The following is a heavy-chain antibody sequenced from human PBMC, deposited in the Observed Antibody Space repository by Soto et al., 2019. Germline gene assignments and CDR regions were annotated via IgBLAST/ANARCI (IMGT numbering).Heavy chain of an antibody. CDR1: GFSLTTRGVG. J-gene: IGHJ5*02. CDR3: ALIPNYYQYDWFDP. V-gene: IGHV2-5*02. CDR2: IYWDDDK. D-gene: IGHD3-16*01. Sequence: QITLKESGPTLVKPTQTLTLTCTFSGFSLTTRGVGVGWIRQPPGKALECLALIYWDDDKRYSPSLQSRLSSPKDTSKTQVVLTMTNVDPVDTATYYCALIPNYYQYDWFDPWGQGTLVSVSS.